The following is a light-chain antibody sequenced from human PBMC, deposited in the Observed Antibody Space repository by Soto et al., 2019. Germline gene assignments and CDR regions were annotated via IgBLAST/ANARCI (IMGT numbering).Light chain of an antibody. CDR2: NNN. Sequence: QSVLTQPPSASGTPGQRVTISCSGSSSNIGSSYVYWYQQLPGTAPKLLICNNNQRPSGVPDRFSGSKSGTSASLAIIGLRSEDESDYYCAAWDVSLSGWVFGGGTKLTVL. J-gene: IGLJ3*02. CDR3: AAWDVSLSGWV. V-gene: IGLV1-47*02. CDR1: SSNIGSSY.